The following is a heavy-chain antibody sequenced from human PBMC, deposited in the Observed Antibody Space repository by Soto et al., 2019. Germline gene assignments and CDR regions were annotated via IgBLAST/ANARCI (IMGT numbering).Heavy chain of an antibody. CDR3: ARHCSGGSCSHMDV. J-gene: IGHJ6*03. D-gene: IGHD2-15*01. CDR1: GFTFSSHG. Sequence: QVQLAESGGGVVQPGRSLRLSCAASGFTFSSHGMHWVRQAPGKGLEWVAVIWYDGSNKYYADSVKGRFTISRDNSKNTLYLQMNSLRADDTAVYYCARHCSGGSCSHMDVWGKGTTVTVSS. V-gene: IGHV3-33*01. CDR2: IWYDGSNK.